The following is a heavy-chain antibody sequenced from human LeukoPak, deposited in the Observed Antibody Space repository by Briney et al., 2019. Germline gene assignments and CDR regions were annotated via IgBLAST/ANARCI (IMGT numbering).Heavy chain of an antibody. D-gene: IGHD2-21*01. V-gene: IGHV3-30*03. Sequence: GGSLRLSCAASGFTFSSYSMNWVRQAPGKGLEWVAVISYDGSNKYYADSVKGRFTISRDNSKNTLYLQMNSLRAEDTAVYYCARAQFDGDDNAFDIWGQGTMVTVSS. J-gene: IGHJ3*02. CDR2: ISYDGSNK. CDR3: ARAQFDGDDNAFDI. CDR1: GFTFSSYS.